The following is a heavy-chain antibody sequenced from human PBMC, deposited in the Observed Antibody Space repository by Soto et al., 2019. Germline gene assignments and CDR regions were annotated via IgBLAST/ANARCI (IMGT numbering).Heavy chain of an antibody. D-gene: IGHD2-8*01. CDR3: ARIPYFGPSY. CDR2: ISGSGGST. Sequence: GGSLRLSCAASGFTFSSYAMTWVRQAPGKGLEWVSAISGSGGSTYYADSVKGRFTISRDNSKNTLYLQMNSLRAEDTAVYYCARIPYFGPSYWGQGTLVTVSS. J-gene: IGHJ4*02. CDR1: GFTFSSYA. V-gene: IGHV3-23*01.